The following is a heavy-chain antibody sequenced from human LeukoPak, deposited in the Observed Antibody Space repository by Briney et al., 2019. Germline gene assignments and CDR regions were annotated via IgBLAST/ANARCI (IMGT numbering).Heavy chain of an antibody. Sequence: SETLSLTCAVSAGSISSSSHHWGWIRQSPGKGLEWIGSIYSGRTTYYNPSLNNRVTISVVTSKNQFSLQLNSVTAADTSVYYCVRHDGRGGSTMGALDSWGQGSLVTVSS. CDR2: IYSGRTT. CDR1: AGSISSSSHH. J-gene: IGHJ4*02. V-gene: IGHV4-39*01. D-gene: IGHD5/OR15-5a*01. CDR3: VRHDGRGGSTMGALDS.